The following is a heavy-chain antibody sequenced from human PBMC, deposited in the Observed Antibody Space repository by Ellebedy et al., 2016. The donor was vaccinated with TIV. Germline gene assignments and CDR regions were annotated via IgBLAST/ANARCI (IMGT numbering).Heavy chain of an antibody. CDR2: IYYSGST. J-gene: IGHJ3*02. CDR3: ARGRLATRAFDI. Sequence: SETLSLTXTVSGGSISSSSYYWGWIRQPPGKGLEWIGSIYYSGSTYYNPSLKSRVTISVDTSKNQFSLKLSSVTAADTAVYYCARGRLATRAFDIWGQGTMVTVSS. V-gene: IGHV4-39*07. CDR1: GGSISSSSYY. D-gene: IGHD5-12*01.